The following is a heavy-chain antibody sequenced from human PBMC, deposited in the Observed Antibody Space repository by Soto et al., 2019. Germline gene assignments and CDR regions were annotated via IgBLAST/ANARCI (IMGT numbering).Heavy chain of an antibody. CDR3: ALADGFMHVLDP. V-gene: IGHV1-69*13. CDR1: GGTFSSYA. D-gene: IGHD3-16*01. J-gene: IGHJ5*02. CDR2: IIPISGTA. Sequence: GASVPVSCKASGGTFSSYAISWVRQAPGQGLAWMGGIIPISGTANYAQKVQGRMRITADESTSTAYMELRSLRCEATAVYDCALADGFMHVLDPWGQGTMVTVSS.